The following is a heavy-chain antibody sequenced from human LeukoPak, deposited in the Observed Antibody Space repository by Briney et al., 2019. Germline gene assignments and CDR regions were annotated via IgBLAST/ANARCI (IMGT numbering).Heavy chain of an antibody. CDR1: GYTFTSYD. J-gene: IGHJ3*02. CDR2: ISPHNGGT. D-gene: IGHD7-27*01. Sequence: ASVKVSCKASGYTFTSYDINWVRQASGQGLEWMGWISPHNGGTNYAQKFPGRVTMTRDTSISTAYMDLSGLRSDDTAVYYCARRQGKSLGAFDIWGQGTMITVSS. V-gene: IGHV1-2*02. CDR3: ARRQGKSLGAFDI.